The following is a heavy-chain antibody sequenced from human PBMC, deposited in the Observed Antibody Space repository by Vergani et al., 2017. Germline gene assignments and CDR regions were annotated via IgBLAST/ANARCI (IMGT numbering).Heavy chain of an antibody. Sequence: QVQLVQSGAEVKKPGASVKVSCKASGYTFTSYYMHLVRPAPGQGLGLMGIINSSGGSTSYAQKFQGRVTMTRDTSTSTVYMALSSLRSEDTAVYYCARDRRYCSSTSCYVGRDCFDPWGQGTVVTVSA. CDR2: INSSGGST. J-gene: IGHJ5*02. D-gene: IGHD2-2*01. V-gene: IGHV1-46*01. CDR1: GYTFTSYY. CDR3: ARDRRYCSSTSCYVGRDCFDP.